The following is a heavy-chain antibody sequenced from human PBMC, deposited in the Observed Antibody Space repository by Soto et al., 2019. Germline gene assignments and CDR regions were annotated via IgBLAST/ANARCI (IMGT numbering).Heavy chain of an antibody. CDR3: ARDLLGFGYTYGDG. CDR2: IIPIDATV. D-gene: IGHD3-10*01. J-gene: IGHJ6*01. Sequence: QVQLVQSGAEVKKPGSSVKVSCKASGGTFSNYALISWVRQAPGQGLEWMGGIIPIDATVNYAQKFQGRITITADEPTPTAYMDLGSLRSEDTAVYYCARDLLGFGYTYGDGWGQGTTVTVSS. V-gene: IGHV1-69*12. CDR1: GGTFSNYA.